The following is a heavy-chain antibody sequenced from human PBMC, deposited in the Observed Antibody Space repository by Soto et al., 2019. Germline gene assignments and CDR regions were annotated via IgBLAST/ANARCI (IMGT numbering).Heavy chain of an antibody. CDR1: AFSLSTGGVG. V-gene: IGHV2-5*02. Sequence: QITLKESGPTLVKPTQTLTLTCTFSAFSLSTGGVGVGWIRQPPGKALEWLALIYWDDDKRYSPSLRSRLTITKDTSKNQVVLTMTNMDPVDTATYYCIQSRCGGDCLHSYASYYYYGMYVWGQGTTVTVSS. J-gene: IGHJ6*02. CDR3: IQSRCGGDCLHSYASYYYYGMYV. D-gene: IGHD2-21*02. CDR2: IYWDDDK.